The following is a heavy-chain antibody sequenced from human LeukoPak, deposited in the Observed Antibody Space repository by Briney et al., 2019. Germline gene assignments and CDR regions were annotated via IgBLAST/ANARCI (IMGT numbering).Heavy chain of an antibody. J-gene: IGHJ6*03. CDR3: ARLGLTVTGTYYYYYMDV. V-gene: IGHV4-4*02. CDR2: IYHSGST. Sequence: PSETLSLTCAVSGGSISSSNWWSWVRQPPGKGLEWIGEIYHSGSTNYNPSLKSRVTISVDTPKNQFSLNLSSVTAADTAVYYCARLGLTVTGTYYYYYMDVWGKGTTVTTSS. CDR1: GGSISSSNW. D-gene: IGHD6-19*01.